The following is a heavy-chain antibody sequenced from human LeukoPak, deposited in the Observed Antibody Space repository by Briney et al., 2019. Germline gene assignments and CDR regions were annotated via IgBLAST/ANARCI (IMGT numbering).Heavy chain of an antibody. CDR2: ISSSSSTI. Sequence: GGSLRLSCAASGFTFSSYSMNWVRQAPGKGLEWVSYISSSSSTIYYADSVKGRFTISRDNAKNSPYLQMNSLRAEDTAVYYCARGLERDLDYWGQGTLVTVSS. J-gene: IGHJ4*02. CDR1: GFTFSSYS. V-gene: IGHV3-48*04. D-gene: IGHD1-1*01. CDR3: ARGLERDLDY.